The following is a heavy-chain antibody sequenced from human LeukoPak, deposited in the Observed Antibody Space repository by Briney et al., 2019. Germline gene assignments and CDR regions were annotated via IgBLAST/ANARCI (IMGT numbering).Heavy chain of an antibody. V-gene: IGHV4-39*07. CDR1: GGSISSSSYY. D-gene: IGHD3-9*01. CDR2: IYYSGST. J-gene: IGHJ3*02. Sequence: SETLSLTCTVSGGSISSSSYYWGWIRQPPGTGLEWIGSIYYSGSTYYNPSLKSRVTISVDTSKNQFSLKLSSVTAADTAVYYCARDYDTISAPSPAFDIWGQGTMVTVSS. CDR3: ARDYDTISAPSPAFDI.